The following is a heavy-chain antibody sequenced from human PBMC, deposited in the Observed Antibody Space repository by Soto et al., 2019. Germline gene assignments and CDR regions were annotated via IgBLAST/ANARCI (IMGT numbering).Heavy chain of an antibody. CDR1: GVSISSSSYY. CDR3: ARRWGGTTLASIGP. V-gene: IGHV4-39*01. J-gene: IGHJ5*02. D-gene: IGHD1-26*01. Sequence: QLQLQESGPGLVKPSETLSLTCTVSGVSISSSSYYWGWIRQPPGKGLEWIGSIYYGGGPYYNPSLKRRVPISVDTSKNTCALKLSSVTAAATAVYYCARRWGGTTLASIGPWCQGPLVTGPS. CDR2: IYYGGGP.